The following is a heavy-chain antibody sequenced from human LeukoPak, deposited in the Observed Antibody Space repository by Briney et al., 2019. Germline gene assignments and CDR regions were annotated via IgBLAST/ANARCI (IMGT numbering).Heavy chain of an antibody. CDR2: INPSGGST. J-gene: IGHJ4*02. CDR3: ATDNGIY. Sequence: ASVKVSCKASGYTFTSYYMHWVRQAPGQGLEWMGIINPSGGSTSYAQKFQGRVTMTEDTSTDTAYMELSSLRSEDTAVYYCATDNGIYWGQGTLVTVSS. D-gene: IGHD2-8*01. CDR1: GYTFTSYY. V-gene: IGHV1-46*01.